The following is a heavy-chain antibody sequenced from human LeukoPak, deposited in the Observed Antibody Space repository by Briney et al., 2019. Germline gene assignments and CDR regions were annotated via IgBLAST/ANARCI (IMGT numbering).Heavy chain of an antibody. CDR3: AREYYYDSKSIDY. CDR2: IYHSGGT. CDR1: GYSISSGSY. D-gene: IGHD3-22*01. Sequence: PSETLSLTCTVSGYSISSGSYWGWIRQPPGKGLEWIGSIYHSGGTYYNPSLKGRVTISVDTSKNQFSLKLSSVTAADTAVYYCAREYYYDSKSIDYWGQGTLVTVSS. J-gene: IGHJ4*02. V-gene: IGHV4-38-2*02.